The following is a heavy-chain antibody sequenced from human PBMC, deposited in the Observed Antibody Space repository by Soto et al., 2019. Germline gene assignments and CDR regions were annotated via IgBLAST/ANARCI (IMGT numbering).Heavy chain of an antibody. D-gene: IGHD3-10*02. J-gene: IGHJ3*02. Sequence: GASVKVSCKASGYSFTTYDVSWVRQAPGQGLEWMGWISAYNGNTNYAQKLQGRVTMTTDTSTGTAYMELRSLRSDDTAVYYCASDVRRLPHDDAFDICGQVTMVTV. V-gene: IGHV1-18*01. CDR2: ISAYNGNT. CDR3: ASDVRRLPHDDAFDI. CDR1: GYSFTTYD.